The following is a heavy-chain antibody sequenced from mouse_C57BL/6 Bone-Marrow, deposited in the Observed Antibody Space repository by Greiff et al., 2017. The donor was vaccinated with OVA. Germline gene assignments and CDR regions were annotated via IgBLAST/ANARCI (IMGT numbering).Heavy chain of an antibody. J-gene: IGHJ2*01. CDR3: ARGDWDYFDY. CDR2: IYPGSGNT. V-gene: IGHV1-84*01. CDR1: GYTFTDYY. D-gene: IGHD4-1*01. Sequence: VQLQQSGPELVKPGASVKISCKASGYTFTDYYINWVKQRPGQGREWIGWIYPGSGNTKYNEKFKGNATLTVDTSSSTAYMQLSSLTSEDSAVYFCARGDWDYFDYWGQGTTLTVSS.